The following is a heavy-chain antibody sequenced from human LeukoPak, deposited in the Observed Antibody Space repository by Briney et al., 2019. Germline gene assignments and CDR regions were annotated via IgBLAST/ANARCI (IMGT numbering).Heavy chain of an antibody. V-gene: IGHV3-7*01. CDR1: GFTFTTYW. CDR2: INQDGTEK. CDR3: AKVAKYYYGSETYYFFEH. J-gene: IGHJ4*02. Sequence: GESLRLSCAASGFTFTTYWMSWVRQAPGKGLEWVANINQDGTEKYYVDSVKGRFTISRDDAKRSLYLQMNSLRVEDTAVYYCAKVAKYYYGSETYYFFEHWGQGTPVTASS. D-gene: IGHD3-10*01.